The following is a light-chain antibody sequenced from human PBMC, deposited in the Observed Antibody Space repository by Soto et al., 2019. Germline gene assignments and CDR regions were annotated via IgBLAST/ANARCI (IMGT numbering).Light chain of an antibody. CDR1: SSDVGGHNY. V-gene: IGLV2-14*01. CDR3: SSYTSSNTWV. J-gene: IGLJ3*02. Sequence: QSALTQPASVSGSPGQSITISFTGSSSDVGGHNYVSWYQQHPGKAPKLMIFEVSYRPSGISNRFSGSKSDNTASLTISGLQAEDEADYYCSSYTSSNTWVFGGGTKLTVL. CDR2: EVS.